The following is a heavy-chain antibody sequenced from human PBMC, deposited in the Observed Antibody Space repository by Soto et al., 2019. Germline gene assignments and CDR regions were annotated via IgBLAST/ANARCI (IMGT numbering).Heavy chain of an antibody. CDR1: GGSISSYY. Sequence: SETLSLTCTVSGGSISSYYWSWIRQPPGKGLEWIGYIYYSGSTNYNPSLKSRVTISVDTSKNQFSLKLSSVTAADTAVYYWARANFPPRYGDYFFGYAFDIWGQGTMVTVAS. V-gene: IGHV4-59*01. CDR2: IYYSGST. J-gene: IGHJ3*02. CDR3: ARANFPPRYGDYFFGYAFDI. D-gene: IGHD4-17*01.